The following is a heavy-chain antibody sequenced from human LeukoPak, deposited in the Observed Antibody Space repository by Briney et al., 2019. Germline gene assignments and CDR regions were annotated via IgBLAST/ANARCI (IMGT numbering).Heavy chain of an antibody. D-gene: IGHD1-14*01. CDR2: ISYDGNNK. V-gene: IGHV3-30*18. CDR3: AKDGGDGTTSYYYYGMDV. CDR1: GFTFSSYG. Sequence: GRSLRLSCAASGFTFSSYGMHWVRQAPGKGLEWVAVISYDGNNKYYGDSVKGRFTISIENSKNTLYLQMNSLRAEDTAVYYCAKDGGDGTTSYYYYGMDVWGQGTTVTVSS. J-gene: IGHJ6*02.